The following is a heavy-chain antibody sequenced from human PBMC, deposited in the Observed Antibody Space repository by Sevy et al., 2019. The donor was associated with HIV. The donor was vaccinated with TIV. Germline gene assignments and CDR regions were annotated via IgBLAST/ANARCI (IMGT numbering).Heavy chain of an antibody. D-gene: IGHD5-12*01. CDR1: GFTFSSYS. V-gene: IGHV3-48*02. Sequence: GGSLRLSCIASGFTFSSYSMNWVRQAPGKGLEWVSFISSSPTVIYYADSVKGRFTASRDNAENSVYLQMNSLRDEDTAVYYCVRGPGYYFDHWGQGTLVTVSS. CDR3: VRGPGYYFDH. CDR2: ISSSPTVI. J-gene: IGHJ4*02.